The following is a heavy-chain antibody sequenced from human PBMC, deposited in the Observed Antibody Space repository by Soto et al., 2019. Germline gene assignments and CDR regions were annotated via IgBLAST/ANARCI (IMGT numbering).Heavy chain of an antibody. CDR1: GFTVSSNY. V-gene: IGHV3-66*01. J-gene: IGHJ4*02. CDR3: AHITGDILTGYYYFDY. D-gene: IGHD3-9*01. Sequence: GGSLRLSCAASGFTVSSNYMSWVRQAPGKGLEWVSVNYSGGSTYYADSVKGRFTISRDNSKNTLYLQMNSLRAEDTAVYYCAHITGDILTGYYYFDYWGQGTLVTVSS. CDR2: NYSGGST.